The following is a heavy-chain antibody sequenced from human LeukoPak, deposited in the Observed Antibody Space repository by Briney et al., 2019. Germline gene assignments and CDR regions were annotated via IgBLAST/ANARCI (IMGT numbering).Heavy chain of an antibody. D-gene: IGHD2-8*02. Sequence: SETLSLTCSVSGDSVTSTYWSWIRQPPGKGLEWIAYGHHSESSNYNPSFRSRVIIPVDTSRNQFSLRLSSVTAADTAIYYCARESAGSLHDSTAAFHYWGQGILVIVSS. J-gene: IGHJ4*02. CDR1: GDSVTSTY. V-gene: IGHV4-59*02. CDR3: ARESAGSLHDSTAAFHY. CDR2: GHHSESS.